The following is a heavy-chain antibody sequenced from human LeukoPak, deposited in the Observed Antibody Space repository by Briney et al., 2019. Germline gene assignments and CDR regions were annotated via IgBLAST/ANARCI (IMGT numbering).Heavy chain of an antibody. CDR2: INPSGGST. J-gene: IGHJ4*02. Sequence: ASVKVSCKASGYTFPSYFMHWVRQAPGQGLEWMGIINPSGGSTTYAQKFQGRVTMTRDTSTSTVYMELSSLRSDDTAVYYCARTAARRFDYWGQGTLVTVSS. CDR3: ARTAARRFDY. CDR1: GYTFPSYF. V-gene: IGHV1-46*01. D-gene: IGHD6-6*01.